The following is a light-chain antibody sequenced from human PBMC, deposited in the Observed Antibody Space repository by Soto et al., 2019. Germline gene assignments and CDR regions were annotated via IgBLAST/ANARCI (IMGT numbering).Light chain of an antibody. V-gene: IGKV1-5*01. CDR1: QSVGSW. J-gene: IGKJ2*01. CDR2: DAS. CDR3: QQYYLYSHT. Sequence: DIQMTQSPSTLSGSVGDRVTITCRASQSVGSWLAWYHQKPGKAPKLLIYDASSLESGVPSRFSGSGSGTEFTLTISSLQPDDFATYYCQQYYLYSHTFGQGTKLEIK.